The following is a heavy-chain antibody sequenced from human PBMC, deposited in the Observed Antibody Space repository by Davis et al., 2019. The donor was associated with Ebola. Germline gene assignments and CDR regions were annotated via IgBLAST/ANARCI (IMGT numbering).Heavy chain of an antibody. CDR2: IIPIFGTA. CDR1: GGTFSSYA. Sequence: AASVKVSCKASGGTFSSYAISWVRQAPGQGLEWMGGIIPIFGTANYAQKFQGRVTITADESTSTAYMELSSLRSEDTAVYYCARGSGWYEGVAFDIWGQGTMVTVSS. J-gene: IGHJ3*02. CDR3: ARGSGWYEGVAFDI. V-gene: IGHV1-69*13. D-gene: IGHD6-19*01.